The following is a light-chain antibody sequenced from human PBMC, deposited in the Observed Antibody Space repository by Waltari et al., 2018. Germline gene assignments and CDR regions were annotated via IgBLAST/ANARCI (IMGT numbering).Light chain of an antibody. J-gene: IGLJ2*01. CDR1: SSDVGGYNY. V-gene: IGLV2-14*01. CDR3: SSYTSSSIVV. CDR2: EVS. Sequence: QSALTQPASVSGSPGQSITISCTGTSSDVGGYNYVSWYQQHPGKAPKLMIYEVSNRPAGVFNLFSGSKSGNTASLTSAGLQAEDEADYDCSSYTSSSIVVFGGGTKLTGL.